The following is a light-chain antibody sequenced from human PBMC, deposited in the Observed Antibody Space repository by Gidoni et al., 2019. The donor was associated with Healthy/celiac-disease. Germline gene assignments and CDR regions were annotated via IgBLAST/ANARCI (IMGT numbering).Light chain of an antibody. J-gene: IGKJ5*01. CDR1: QSVSSH. CDR2: GAS. Sequence: DIVMTKSPATLSVSPGERATLSCRASQSVSSHLAWHQRKPGQAPRLLIYGASIRATGIPASVRGSGSGTECTLTISSLQSEDFAVYYCQRYSNWPPITFGQGTRLEIK. V-gene: IGKV3D-15*01. CDR3: QRYSNWPPIT.